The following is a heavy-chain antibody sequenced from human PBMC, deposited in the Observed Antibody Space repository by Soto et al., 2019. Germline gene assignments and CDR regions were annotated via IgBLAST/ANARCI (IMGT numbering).Heavy chain of an antibody. CDR3: ASVLGRDGLDV. Sequence: PSETLSLTCAVSGGSVNNNNWWSWVRQPPGKGLEWIGEIYHSGSTNYNPSLKSRVTISVDKSKNHLSLKLTSVTAAATAIYYCASVLGRDGLDVWGPGTTVTVSS. V-gene: IGHV4-4*02. CDR1: GGSVNNNNW. CDR2: IYHSGST. J-gene: IGHJ6*02. D-gene: IGHD3-10*02.